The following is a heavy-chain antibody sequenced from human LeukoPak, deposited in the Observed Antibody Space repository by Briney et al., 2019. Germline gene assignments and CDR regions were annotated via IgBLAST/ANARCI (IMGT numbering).Heavy chain of an antibody. CDR3: TKAASSSPGGFAP. J-gene: IGHJ5*02. CDR1: GFTFSDYY. CDR2: ITWDGGST. Sequence: GSLRLSCAASGFTFSDYYMSWIRQAPGKGLEWDSLITWDGGSTSYTDSVKGRFTISRDNSKSSLYLQMNSLRAEDPALYYCTKAASSSPGGFAPWGQGTLVTVSS. V-gene: IGHV3-43D*03.